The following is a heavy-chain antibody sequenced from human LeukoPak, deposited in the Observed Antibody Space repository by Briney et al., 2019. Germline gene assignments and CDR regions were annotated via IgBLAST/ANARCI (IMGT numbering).Heavy chain of an antibody. D-gene: IGHD3-22*01. CDR2: INPNSGGT. Sequence: ASVKVSCKASGYSSTNYGISWVRQAPGQGLEWMGWINPNSGGTNYAQKFQGRVTMTRDTSISTAYMELSRLRSDDTAVYYCARFTYYYDSSGYYSRVFDYWGQGTLVTVSS. J-gene: IGHJ4*02. CDR3: ARFTYYYDSSGYYSRVFDY. V-gene: IGHV1-2*02. CDR1: GYSSTNYG.